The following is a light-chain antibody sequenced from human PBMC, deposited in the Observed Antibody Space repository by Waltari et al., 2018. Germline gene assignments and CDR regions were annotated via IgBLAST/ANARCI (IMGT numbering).Light chain of an antibody. V-gene: IGKV1-5*03. J-gene: IGKJ1*01. CDR2: KAS. CDR1: QSISDR. Sequence: DIQITQSPSTLSASVGDRVTITCRASQSISDRLAWYQQKPGKSPKLLIYKASILEIGVPSRFGGSGSGTEFTLTISSLQPSDFATYYCQHYNAYPWTFGQGTKVEIK. CDR3: QHYNAYPWT.